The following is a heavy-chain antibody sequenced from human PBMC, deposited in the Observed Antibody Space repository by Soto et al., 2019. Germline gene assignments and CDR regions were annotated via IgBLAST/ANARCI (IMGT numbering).Heavy chain of an antibody. CDR2: LKQDGSEK. J-gene: IGHJ6*02. CDR3: ARFYYDSSGYLPTPYYYYYGMDV. D-gene: IGHD3-22*01. V-gene: IGHV3-7*04. CDR1: GFTFSSYW. Sequence: GGSLRLSCAASGFTFSSYWMSWVRQAPGKGLEWVANLKQDGSEKYYVDSVKGRFTISRDNAKNSLYLQMNSLRAEDTAVYYCARFYYDSSGYLPTPYYYYYGMDVWGQGTTVTVSS.